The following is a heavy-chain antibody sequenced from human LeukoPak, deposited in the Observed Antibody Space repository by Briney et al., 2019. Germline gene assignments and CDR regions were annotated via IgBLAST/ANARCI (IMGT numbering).Heavy chain of an antibody. Sequence: GASVKVSCKASGFTFTSYGISWLRQAPGQGLEWMGWISAYNGNTNYAQKLQGRVTMTTDTSTSTAYMEQRSLRSDDTAVYYCARDPGTIRGTWFDPWGQGTLVTVSS. D-gene: IGHD6-13*01. CDR3: ARDPGTIRGTWFDP. CDR2: ISAYNGNT. V-gene: IGHV1-18*01. J-gene: IGHJ5*02. CDR1: GFTFTSYG.